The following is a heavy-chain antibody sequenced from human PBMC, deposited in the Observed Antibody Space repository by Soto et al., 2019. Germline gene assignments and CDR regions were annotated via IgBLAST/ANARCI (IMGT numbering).Heavy chain of an antibody. J-gene: IGHJ6*03. D-gene: IGHD6-19*01. CDR1: GGSISSYY. V-gene: IGHV4-59*08. Sequence: PSETLSLTCTVSGGSISSYYWSWIRQPPGRGLEWIGYIYYSGSTNYNPSLKSRVTISVDTSKNQFSLKLSSVTAADTAVYYCARLASVAGFYYYYYMDVWGKGTTVTVSS. CDR2: IYYSGST. CDR3: ARLASVAGFYYYYYMDV.